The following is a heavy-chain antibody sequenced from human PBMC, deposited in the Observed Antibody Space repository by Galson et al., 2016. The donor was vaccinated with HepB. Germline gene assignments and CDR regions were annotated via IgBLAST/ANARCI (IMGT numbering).Heavy chain of an antibody. Sequence: SLRLSCATSGFTFSYYYMSWIRQAPGKGLEWVSYISGDGRTINYADSVKGRSTISRDNAKNSLYLHMNSLTGEDMAVYYCARMFPLYSSGWYVRGDGWFDAWGQGILVTVSS. J-gene: IGHJ5*02. CDR1: GFTFSYYY. CDR3: ARMFPLYSSGWYVRGDGWFDA. V-gene: IGHV3-11*01. CDR2: ISGDGRTI. D-gene: IGHD6-19*01.